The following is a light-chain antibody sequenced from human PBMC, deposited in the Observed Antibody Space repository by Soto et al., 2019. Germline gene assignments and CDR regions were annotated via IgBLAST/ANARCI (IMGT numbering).Light chain of an antibody. Sequence: EIVMTQSPATLSVSPGERATLSCRATQSVSSNLAWYQQKPAQAPRLLIYGASTRTPGIQARFSGSRSETELTLTITGLQPEASAVYYCPQYNNWPPTFGQGTRLETK. V-gene: IGKV3-15*01. CDR2: GAS. CDR3: PQYNNWPPT. CDR1: QSVSSN. J-gene: IGKJ5*01.